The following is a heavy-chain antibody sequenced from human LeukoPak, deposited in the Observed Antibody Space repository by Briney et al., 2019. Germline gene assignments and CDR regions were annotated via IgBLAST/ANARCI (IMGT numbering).Heavy chain of an antibody. J-gene: IGHJ4*02. V-gene: IGHV4-39*01. CDR3: ARLRGAMTPVTSDFDY. CDR1: GGSISGSSYY. Sequence: SETLSLTCTVSGGSISGSSYYWAWIRQHAGKGLEWIGSGFYSGSAYYNPSLKSRLTISVDTSKNQFSLDLSSVTAADAAVYYCARLRGAMTPVTSDFDYWGQGILVTVSS. CDR2: GFYSGSA. D-gene: IGHD4-17*01.